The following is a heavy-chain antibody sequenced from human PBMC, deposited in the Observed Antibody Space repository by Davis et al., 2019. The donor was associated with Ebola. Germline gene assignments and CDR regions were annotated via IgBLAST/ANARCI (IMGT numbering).Heavy chain of an antibody. CDR3: ARVFVNYRRGNLYHYGMDV. Sequence: PSETLSLTCAVYDESFSEYYWSWIRQPPGKGLEWIGEINLGESTNYSPSLKSRVTISADTSKNQFSLKLTSVTAADTAVYYCARVFVNYRRGNLYHYGMDVWGQGTTVTVSS. V-gene: IGHV4-34*01. CDR1: DESFSEYY. J-gene: IGHJ6*02. D-gene: IGHD1-7*01. CDR2: INLGEST.